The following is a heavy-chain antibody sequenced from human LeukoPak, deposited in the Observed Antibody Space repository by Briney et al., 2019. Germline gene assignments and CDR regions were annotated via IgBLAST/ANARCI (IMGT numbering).Heavy chain of an antibody. CDR3: ARAFGWFDP. D-gene: IGHD3-3*01. CDR2: IYHSGST. J-gene: IGHJ5*02. Sequence: SQTLSLTCAVSGGSISSGGYSWSWIRQPPGKGLEWIGYIYHSGSTYYNPSLKSRVTISVDTSKNQFSLKLSSVTAADTAVYYCARAFGWFDPWGQGTLVTVSS. V-gene: IGHV4-30-2*01. CDR1: GGSISSGGYS.